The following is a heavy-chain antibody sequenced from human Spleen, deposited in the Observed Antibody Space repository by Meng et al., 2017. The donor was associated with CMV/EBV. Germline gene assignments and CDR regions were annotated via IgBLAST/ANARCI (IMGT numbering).Heavy chain of an antibody. D-gene: IGHD2-2*01. J-gene: IGHJ4*02. V-gene: IGHV4-34*01. CDR1: GGCVRGDS. CDR2: ITHNRTS. CDR3: ARRREISTVFDS. Sequence: VQLRPLSIALVQPSGTLSLTGAVYGGCVRGDSWRRSHWLPVIGQILIGEITHNRTSNDSPSLKNRVTRTVDPSNNQFSLKGRYVIAADSADYYCARRREISTVFDSWGQGTLVTVSS.